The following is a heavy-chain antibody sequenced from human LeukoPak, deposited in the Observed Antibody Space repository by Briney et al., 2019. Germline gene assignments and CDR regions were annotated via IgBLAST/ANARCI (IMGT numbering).Heavy chain of an antibody. CDR2: ISSSSSYI. D-gene: IGHD6-19*01. CDR3: ARGHRLGHLDY. J-gene: IGHJ4*02. CDR1: GFTFSSYS. Sequence: GGSLRLSCAASGFTFSSYSMNWVRQAPGKGLEWVSSISSSSSYIYYADSVKRRFTISRDNAKNSLYLQMNSLRAEDTAVYYCARGHRLGHLDYWGQGTLVTVPS. V-gene: IGHV3-21*01.